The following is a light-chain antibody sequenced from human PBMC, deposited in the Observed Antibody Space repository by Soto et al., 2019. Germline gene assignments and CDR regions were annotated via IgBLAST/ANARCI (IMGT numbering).Light chain of an antibody. CDR2: GAS. CDR1: QSVSSN. Sequence: EIVMTQSPATLSVSPGERATLSCRASQSVSSNLAWYQQKPGQPPRLLIYGASTRATGIPAKCSGSGSGTEFTLTISSLQSEDFAVYYCQQYNSWHPFTFGGGTKVEIK. CDR3: QQYNSWHPFT. J-gene: IGKJ4*01. V-gene: IGKV3-15*01.